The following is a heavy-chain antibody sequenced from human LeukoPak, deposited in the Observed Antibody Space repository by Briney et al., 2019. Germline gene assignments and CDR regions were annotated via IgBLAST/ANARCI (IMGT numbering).Heavy chain of an antibody. Sequence: GGSLRLSCAASGFTFSSYAMSWVRQAPGKGLEWVSAISGSGGSTYYADSVKGRFTISRDNAKNSLYLQMNSLRAEDTAVYYCARDPYHYYGSGSYGYWGQGTLVTVSS. V-gene: IGHV3-23*01. CDR3: ARDPYHYYGSGSYGY. CDR1: GFTFSSYA. D-gene: IGHD3-10*01. J-gene: IGHJ4*02. CDR2: ISGSGGST.